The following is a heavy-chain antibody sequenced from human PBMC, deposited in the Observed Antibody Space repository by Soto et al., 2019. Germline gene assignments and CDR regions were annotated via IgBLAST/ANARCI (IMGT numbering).Heavy chain of an antibody. CDR1: GYTFTGYD. V-gene: IGHV1-2*02. CDR2: INPNSGGT. Sequence: QVQLVQSGAEVKKPGASVKVSCKASGYTFTGYDMHWVRQAPGQGLEWMGWINPNSGGTNYAQKFQGRVTMTRDTSISTAYMELSWLGSDDTAVYYCAICFWGGTVPCLDDWGQGTLVTVSS. CDR3: AICFWGGTVPCLDD. J-gene: IGHJ4*02. D-gene: IGHD1-7*01.